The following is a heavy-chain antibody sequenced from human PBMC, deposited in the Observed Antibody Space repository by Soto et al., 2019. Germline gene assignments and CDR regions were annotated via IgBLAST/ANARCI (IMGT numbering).Heavy chain of an antibody. J-gene: IGHJ6*02. CDR1: GGSIRSGGYY. D-gene: IGHD5-18*01. Sequence: SLSLTCTVSGGSIRSGGYYWSWVRQNPRRGLEWIGNIYYSGNTYYNPSLKSRLTISVDTSKNQFSLNLSSVTAADTAVYYCARDRLMATAGTARHYFGLDVWGQGTTVTVSS. CDR2: IYYSGNT. CDR3: ARDRLMATAGTARHYFGLDV. V-gene: IGHV4-31*03.